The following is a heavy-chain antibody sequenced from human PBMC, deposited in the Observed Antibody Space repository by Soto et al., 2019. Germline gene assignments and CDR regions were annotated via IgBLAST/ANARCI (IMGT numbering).Heavy chain of an antibody. V-gene: IGHV3-30-3*01. CDR1: GFTFSSYA. CDR3: ASLYDFWTPFDP. CDR2: ITNNRNNI. Sequence: GGSLRLSCAASGFTFSSYAMHWVRQAPGKGLEWVSVITNNRNNIYYADSVKGRFTISRDNAKNSLYLQMNSLRAEDTAVYYCASLYDFWTPFDPWGQGTLVTVSS. D-gene: IGHD3-3*01. J-gene: IGHJ5*02.